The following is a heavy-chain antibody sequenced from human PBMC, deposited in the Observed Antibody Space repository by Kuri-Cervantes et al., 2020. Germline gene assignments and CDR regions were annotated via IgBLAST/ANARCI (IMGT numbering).Heavy chain of an antibody. D-gene: IGHD3-10*01. CDR1: GFTFSSYS. CDR2: ISSSSSYI. Sequence: GVLKISCAASGFTFSSYSMNWVRQAPGKGLEWVSSISSSSSYIYYADSVKGRFTISRDNAKNSLYLQMNSLRAEDTAVYYCAKEASYYGSGSYPDYWGQGTLVTVSS. CDR3: AKEASYYGSGSYPDY. J-gene: IGHJ4*02. V-gene: IGHV3-21*04.